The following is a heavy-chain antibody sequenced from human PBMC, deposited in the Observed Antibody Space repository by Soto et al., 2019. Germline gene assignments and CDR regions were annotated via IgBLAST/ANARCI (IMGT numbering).Heavy chain of an antibody. CDR1: GYTFTGYY. D-gene: IGHD6-19*01. CDR2: INPNSGGT. CDR3: ARDFESPSGWGLSFLSYYYGMDV. J-gene: IGHJ6*02. V-gene: IGHV1-2*04. Sequence: ASVKVSCKASGYTFTGYYMHWVRQAPGQGLEWMGWINPNSGGTNYAQKFQGWVTMTRDTSISTAYMELRSLRSDDTAVYYCARDFESPSGWGLSFLSYYYGMDVWGQGTTVTVSS.